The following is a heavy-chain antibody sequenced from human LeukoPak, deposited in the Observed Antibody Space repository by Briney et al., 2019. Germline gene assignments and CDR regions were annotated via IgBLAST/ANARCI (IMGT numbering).Heavy chain of an antibody. V-gene: IGHV1-18*01. CDR2: ISAYNGNT. D-gene: IGHD6-13*01. J-gene: IGHJ4*02. Sequence: ASVKVSCKASGGTFSSYAISWVRQAPGQGLEWMGWISAYNGNTNYAQKLQGRVTMTTDTSTSTAYMELRSLRSDDTAVYYCARAYSSSWYDYWGQGTLVTVPS. CDR3: ARAYSSSWYDY. CDR1: GGTFSSYA.